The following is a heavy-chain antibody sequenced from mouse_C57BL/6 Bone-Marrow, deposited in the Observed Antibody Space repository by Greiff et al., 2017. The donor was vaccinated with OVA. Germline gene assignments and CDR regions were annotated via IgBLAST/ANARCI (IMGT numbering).Heavy chain of an antibody. J-gene: IGHJ2*01. V-gene: IGHV7-3*01. D-gene: IGHD6-1*01. CDR2: IRNKANGYTT. CDR1: GFTFTDYY. CDR3: ARYPLGFDY. Sequence: EVHLVESGGGLVQPGGSLSLSCAASGFTFTDYYMSWVRQPPGKALEWLGFIRNKANGYTTEYSASVKGRFTISRDNSQSILYRQMNALRAEDSATYYCARYPLGFDYWGQGTTLTVSS.